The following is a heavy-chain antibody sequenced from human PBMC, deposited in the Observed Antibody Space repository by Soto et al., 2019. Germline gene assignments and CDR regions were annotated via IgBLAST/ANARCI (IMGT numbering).Heavy chain of an antibody. CDR1: GVSISSSSYY. Sequence: SETLSLTCTVSGVSISSSSYYWDWIRQTPGKGLEWIGNIYYTGSTRYNPSLQSRVTISVDTSENQFSLELSSVTAADTALYYCARGTGSTYFFDRWGQGTLVTVSS. CDR2: IYYTGST. J-gene: IGHJ4*02. V-gene: IGHV4-39*01. D-gene: IGHD1-26*01. CDR3: ARGTGSTYFFDR.